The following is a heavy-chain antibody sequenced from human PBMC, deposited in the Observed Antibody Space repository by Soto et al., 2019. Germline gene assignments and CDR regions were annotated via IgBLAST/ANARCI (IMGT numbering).Heavy chain of an antibody. CDR3: ARDSPFTVTTRGGIDY. Sequence: QVQLVESGGGVVQPGRSLRLSCAASGFTFSSYGMHWVRQAPGKGLEWVAVIWYDGSNKYYADSVKGRFTISRDNXKXXLYLQMNSLRAEDTAVYYCARDSPFTVTTRGGIDYWGQGTLVTVSS. CDR2: IWYDGSNK. CDR1: GFTFSSYG. V-gene: IGHV3-33*01. J-gene: IGHJ4*02. D-gene: IGHD4-17*01.